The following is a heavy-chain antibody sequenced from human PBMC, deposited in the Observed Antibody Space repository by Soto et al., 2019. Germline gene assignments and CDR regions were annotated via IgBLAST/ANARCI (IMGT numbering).Heavy chain of an antibody. D-gene: IGHD4-4*01. CDR3: ARDRRMTTAPFDY. CDR1: GYTFTGYY. Sequence: EASVKVSCKASGYTFTGYYMHWVRQAPGQGLEWMGWINPNSGGTNYAQKFQGRVTMTRDTSISTAYMELSRLRSDDTAVYYCARDRRMTTAPFDYWGQGTLVTVSS. CDR2: INPNSGGT. V-gene: IGHV1-2*02. J-gene: IGHJ4*02.